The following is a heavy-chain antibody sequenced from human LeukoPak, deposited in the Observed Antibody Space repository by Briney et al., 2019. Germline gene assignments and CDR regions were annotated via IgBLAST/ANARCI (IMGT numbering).Heavy chain of an antibody. CDR1: GFRFGEYG. Sequence: GGSLRLSCAASGFRFGEYGMSWVRQAPGKGLEWVSGINVNGGSTSYADSVKGRFTISRDNARDSLYLQMNSLRADDTAFYYCASSTVGWGQGTLVTVSS. CDR2: INVNGGST. CDR3: ASSTVG. D-gene: IGHD1-26*01. V-gene: IGHV3-20*04. J-gene: IGHJ4*02.